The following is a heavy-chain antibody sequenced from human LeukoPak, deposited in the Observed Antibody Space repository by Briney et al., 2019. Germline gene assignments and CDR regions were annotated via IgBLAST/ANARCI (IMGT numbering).Heavy chain of an antibody. CDR3: AKDHAVVVPATSNFDY. CDR1: GLTFSSYA. J-gene: IGHJ4*02. Sequence: PGGSLRLSCAASGLTFSSYAMSWVRQAPGKGLEWVSSISGSGGSTYYADSVKGRFTISRDNSKNTPYLQMNSLRAEDTAEYYCAKDHAVVVPATSNFDYWGQGTLVTVSS. D-gene: IGHD2-2*01. V-gene: IGHV3-23*01. CDR2: ISGSGGST.